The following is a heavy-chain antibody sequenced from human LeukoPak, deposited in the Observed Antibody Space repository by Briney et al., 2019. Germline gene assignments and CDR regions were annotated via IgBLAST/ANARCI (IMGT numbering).Heavy chain of an antibody. CDR2: ISAYNDNT. V-gene: IGHV1-18*01. CDR3: ARVTNHYYFYYMDV. D-gene: IGHD1-14*01. Sequence: ASVKVSCKASGYTFTSYGISWVRQAPGQGLEWMGWISAYNDNTNYAQKLQGRVTMTTDTSTSTAYMELRSLRSDDTAVYYCARVTNHYYFYYMDVWGKGTTVTVSS. J-gene: IGHJ6*03. CDR1: GYTFTSYG.